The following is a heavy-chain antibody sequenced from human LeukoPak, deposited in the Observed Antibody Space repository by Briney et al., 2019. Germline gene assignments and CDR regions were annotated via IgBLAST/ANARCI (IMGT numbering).Heavy chain of an antibody. Sequence: ASVKVSCKDSGYTFTGYYMHWVRQAPGQGLEWMGWIIPIFHTTNYAQKFQGRVTITADDSTSAAYMELSSLRSEDTAVYYCARGRESDALDIWGHGTMVTVSS. J-gene: IGHJ3*02. CDR2: IIPIFHTT. CDR1: GYTFTGYY. CDR3: ARGRESDALDI. D-gene: IGHD1-26*01. V-gene: IGHV1-69*13.